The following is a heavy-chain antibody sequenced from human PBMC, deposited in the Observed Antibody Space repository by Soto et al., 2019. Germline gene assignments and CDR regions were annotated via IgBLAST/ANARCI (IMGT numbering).Heavy chain of an antibody. V-gene: IGHV3-73*01. CDR2: IRSKANSYAT. D-gene: IGHD4-17*01. CDR1: GFTFSGSA. Sequence: KVSCAASGFTFSGSAMHWVRQASGKGLEWVGRIRSKANSYATAYAASVKGRFTISRDDSKNTAYLQMNSLKTEDTAVYYCTRRPPLDGDYFDYWGQGTLVTVSS. CDR3: TRRPPLDGDYFDY. J-gene: IGHJ4*02.